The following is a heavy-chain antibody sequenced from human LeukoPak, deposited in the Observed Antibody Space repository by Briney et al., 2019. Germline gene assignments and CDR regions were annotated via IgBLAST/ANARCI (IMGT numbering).Heavy chain of an antibody. CDR3: AKDPLGNSGYYNGYFQH. CDR2: ISYDGSNK. CDR1: GFTFSSYG. Sequence: GGSLRLSCAASGFTFSSYGMHWVRQAPGKGLEWVAVISYDGSNKYYADSVKGRFTISRDNSKNTLYLQMNSLRAEDTAVYYRAKDPLGNSGYYNGYFQHWGQGTLVTVSS. V-gene: IGHV3-30*18. D-gene: IGHD3-3*01. J-gene: IGHJ1*01.